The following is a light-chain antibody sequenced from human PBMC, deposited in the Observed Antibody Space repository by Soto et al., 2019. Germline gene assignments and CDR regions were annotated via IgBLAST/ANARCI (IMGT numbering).Light chain of an antibody. CDR2: GAS. Sequence: EIVLTQSPGTLSLSPGERATLSCRASQSVSSSYLAWYQQKPGQAPRLLIYGASSRATGIPDRFSGSGSGPDFTLTISRLEPEDFAVYYCQQYDSSPRPFGQGTKVQLK. CDR3: QQYDSSPRP. CDR1: QSVSSSY. V-gene: IGKV3-20*01. J-gene: IGKJ1*01.